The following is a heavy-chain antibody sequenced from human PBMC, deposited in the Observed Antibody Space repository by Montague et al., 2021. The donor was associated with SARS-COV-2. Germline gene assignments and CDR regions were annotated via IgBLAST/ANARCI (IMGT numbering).Heavy chain of an antibody. CDR1: GFSFTSSK. CDR3: ARGNPDVY. J-gene: IGHJ4*02. D-gene: IGHD5-24*01. V-gene: IGHV3-48*03. CDR2: ISSSGTTI. Sequence: SLRLSCAASGFSFTSSKMNWFRQAPGKGPEWVSYISSSGTTINYADSVKGRFTISRDDAKNSLYLQMNSLRDEDTAVYYCARGNPDVYWGQGTLVTVSS.